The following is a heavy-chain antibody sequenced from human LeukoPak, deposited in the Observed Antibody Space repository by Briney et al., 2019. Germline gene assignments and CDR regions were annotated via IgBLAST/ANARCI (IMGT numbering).Heavy chain of an antibody. V-gene: IGHV3-74*01. J-gene: IGHJ4*02. Sequence: GGSLRLSCAASGFTFSSYWMHWVRQVPGKGLVWVARINPGGSSITYADSVKGRFTISRDNAKNTLYLQMDSLRAEDTGVHYCARSNQADDYWGQGTLVTVSS. CDR3: ARSNQADDY. CDR1: GFTFSSYW. D-gene: IGHD1-14*01. CDR2: INPGGSSI.